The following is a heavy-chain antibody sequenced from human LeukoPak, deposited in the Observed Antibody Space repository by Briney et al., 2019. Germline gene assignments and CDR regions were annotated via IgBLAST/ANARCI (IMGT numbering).Heavy chain of an antibody. CDR3: ARDASGYDP. CDR1: GYSFAGYY. D-gene: IGHD5-12*01. Sequence: ASVKVSCKASGYSFAGYYMHWVRQAPGQGPEWMGWINPNSGVTNYAQKFQGRVTMTRDTSISTAYMELSSLRSDDTAVYYCARDASGYDPWGQGTLVTVSS. J-gene: IGHJ5*02. V-gene: IGHV1-2*02. CDR2: INPNSGVT.